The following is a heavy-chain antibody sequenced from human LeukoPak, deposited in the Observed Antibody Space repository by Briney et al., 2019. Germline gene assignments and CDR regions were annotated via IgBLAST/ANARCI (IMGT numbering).Heavy chain of an antibody. Sequence: PGGSLRLSCATSGFTFSNYWMHWVRQAPGKGLVWVSRIDIDGTGTNYADSVKGRFTISRDSAKNTLLLQMNSLRAEDTAIYYCAQSRSGYDVLTASFNWGQGTPVTVSS. CDR1: GFTFSNYW. CDR2: IDIDGTGT. V-gene: IGHV3-74*01. D-gene: IGHD3-9*01. CDR3: AQSRSGYDVLTASFN. J-gene: IGHJ4*02.